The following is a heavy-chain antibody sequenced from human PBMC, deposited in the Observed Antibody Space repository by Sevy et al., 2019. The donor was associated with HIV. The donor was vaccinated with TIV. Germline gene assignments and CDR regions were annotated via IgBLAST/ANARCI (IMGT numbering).Heavy chain of an antibody. CDR2: ISWNSRNV. D-gene: IGHD2-21*01. V-gene: IGHV3-9*01. CDR3: AKDINRGCDGINCYPYYYYFYGLDV. CDR1: GFPFNDHA. Sequence: GGSLRLSCAASGFPFNDHALHWVRQVPGKGLEWVSGISWNSRNVGYADFVKGRFTISRDNANHFRYLEMNSLRPEDTAFYYCAKDINRGCDGINCYPYYYYFYGLDVWGQGTTVTVSS. J-gene: IGHJ6*02.